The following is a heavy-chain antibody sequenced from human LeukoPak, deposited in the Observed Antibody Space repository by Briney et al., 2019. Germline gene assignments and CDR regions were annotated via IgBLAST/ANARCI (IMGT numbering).Heavy chain of an antibody. CDR1: GFTFSIYG. V-gene: IGHV3-33*01. CDR3: ARVGYNSGWYEY. D-gene: IGHD6-19*01. Sequence: GGSLRLSCAASGFTFSIYGMHWVRQAPGKGLEWVAVIWEDGTNIRYADSVKGRFTISRDNSKNTLYLQMNRLRTEDTAIYYCARVGYNSGWYEYWGQGTLVTVSS. J-gene: IGHJ4*02. CDR2: IWEDGTNI.